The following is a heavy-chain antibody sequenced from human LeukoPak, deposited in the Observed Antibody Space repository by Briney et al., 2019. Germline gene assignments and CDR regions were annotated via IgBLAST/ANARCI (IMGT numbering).Heavy chain of an antibody. D-gene: IGHD3-10*01. CDR2: ISSSSSYI. CDR1: GFTFSSFE. J-gene: IGHJ4*02. Sequence: PGGSLRLSCAASGFTFSSFEMNWVRQAPGKGLEWVSFISSSSSYIYYADSVKGRFTISRDNAKNSLYLQMNSLRAEDTAVYYCARDLGMNWGQGTLVTVSS. V-gene: IGHV3-21*01. CDR3: ARDLGMN.